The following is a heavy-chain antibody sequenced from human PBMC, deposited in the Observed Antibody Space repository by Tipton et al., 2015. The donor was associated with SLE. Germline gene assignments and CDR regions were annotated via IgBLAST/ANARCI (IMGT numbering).Heavy chain of an antibody. D-gene: IGHD2-15*01. Sequence: LRLSCAVYGGSLSGYYWNWIRQPPGKGLEWIGEINHSGSTNYNPSLKSRLTISVDESKNQFSLRLTSVTAADTAVYYCARGPYCSATYCLHSIPFDSWGQGALVTVSS. V-gene: IGHV4-34*01. CDR1: GGSLSGYY. CDR3: ARGPYCSATYCLHSIPFDS. CDR2: INHSGST. J-gene: IGHJ4*02.